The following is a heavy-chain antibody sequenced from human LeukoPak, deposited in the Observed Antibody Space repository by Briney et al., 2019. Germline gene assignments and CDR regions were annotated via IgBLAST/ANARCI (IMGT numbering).Heavy chain of an antibody. CDR3: AKDRGYDSIGYYMDV. CDR2: ISWNSGSI. J-gene: IGHJ6*03. D-gene: IGHD3-22*01. V-gene: IGHV3-9*03. CDR1: GFTFDDYA. Sequence: PGGSLRLSCAASGFTFDDYAMHWVRQAPGKGLEWVSGISWNSGSIGYADSVKGRFTISRDNAKNSLYLQMNSLRAEDMALYYCAKDRGYDSIGYYMDVWGKGTTVTVSS.